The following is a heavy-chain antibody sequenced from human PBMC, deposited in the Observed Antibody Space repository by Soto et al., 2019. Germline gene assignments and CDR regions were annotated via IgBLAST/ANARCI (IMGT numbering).Heavy chain of an antibody. CDR1: VFTFSIYS. J-gene: IGHJ4*02. D-gene: IGHD1-1*01. Sequence: PGGALRLSCAASVFTFSIYSMTWVRQAPGKGLEWVSTISSSSAYIYYPDSVKGRFTISRDNAKNSLFLQMNSLRTEDTAVYYCATDQLSLLNYDYWGQGTLVTVSS. CDR3: ATDQLSLLNYDY. CDR2: ISSSSAYI. V-gene: IGHV3-21*01.